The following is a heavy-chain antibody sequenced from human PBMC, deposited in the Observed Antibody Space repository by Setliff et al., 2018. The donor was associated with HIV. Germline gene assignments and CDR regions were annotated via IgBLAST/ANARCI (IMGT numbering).Heavy chain of an antibody. CDR2: INPSGVST. CDR1: GYTFTDYH. D-gene: IGHD5-12*01. J-gene: IGHJ4*02. Sequence: ASVKVSCKASGYTFTDYHMHWVRQAPGQGLEWMGIINPSGVSTSYALKFQDRVTMTRDTSTSTAYMELSSLRSEDTAVYYCARGATITYYFDYWGQGTLVTVSS. CDR3: ARGATITYYFDY. V-gene: IGHV1-46*01.